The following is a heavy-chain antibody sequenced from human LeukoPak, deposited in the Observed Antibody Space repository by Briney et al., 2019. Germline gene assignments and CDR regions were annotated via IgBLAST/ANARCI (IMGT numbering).Heavy chain of an antibody. CDR3: ARDDALDI. Sequence: ASVKVSCKASGYTFTSYAMHWVRQAPGQRLEWMGWINADNGNTKDAQKVQGRVTMTTDTSTSTAYMELRSLRSDDTAVYYCARDDALDIWGQGTMVTVSS. CDR1: GYTFTSYA. J-gene: IGHJ3*02. V-gene: IGHV1-3*01. CDR2: INADNGNT.